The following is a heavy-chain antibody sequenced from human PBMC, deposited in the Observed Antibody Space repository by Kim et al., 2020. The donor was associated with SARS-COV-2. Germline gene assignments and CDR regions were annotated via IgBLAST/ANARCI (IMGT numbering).Heavy chain of an antibody. D-gene: IGHD3-16*01. CDR2: LFYGGDT. V-gene: IGHV3-53*01. Sequence: GGSLRLSCAASGFTVSGKNMNWVRQAPGKGLEWVSTLFYGGDTFYADSVRGRFSISRDNSKNTLYLQMNSLRAQDPAVFYFADIYDFDVWGQGTTVTVPS. CDR3: ADIYDFDV. J-gene: IGHJ6*02. CDR1: GFTVSGKN.